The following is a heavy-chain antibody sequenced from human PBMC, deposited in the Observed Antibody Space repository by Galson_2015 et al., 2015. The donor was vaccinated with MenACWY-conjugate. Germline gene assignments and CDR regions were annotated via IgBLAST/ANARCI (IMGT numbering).Heavy chain of an antibody. D-gene: IGHD1-14*01. Sequence: RLSYADSGFTFSGSSMTWVRQAPGKGLAWVSYISSGGSTTYYADSVKGRFTISRDNFKNSLFLEMNSLRAEDTAVYYCARDPAFTGFDHWGQGVLVTVSS. CDR3: ARDPAFTGFDH. CDR1: GFTFSGSS. V-gene: IGHV3-48*01. J-gene: IGHJ4*02. CDR2: ISSGGSTT.